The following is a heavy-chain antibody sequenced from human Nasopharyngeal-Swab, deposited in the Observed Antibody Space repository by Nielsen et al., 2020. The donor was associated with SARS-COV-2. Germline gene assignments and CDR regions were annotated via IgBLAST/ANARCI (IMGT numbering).Heavy chain of an antibody. Sequence: SETLSLTCAVSGGSIGSSTYYWGWIRQPPGKGLGWIGSISYSGSTYYNPSLKSRVTISVDTSKKQLPLKVGSVTAADTAVYYCARHLQAYSGYGYWGQGTLVTVSS. V-gene: IGHV4-39*01. D-gene: IGHD5-12*01. CDR1: GGSIGSSTYY. J-gene: IGHJ4*02. CDR3: ARHLQAYSGYGY. CDR2: ISYSGST.